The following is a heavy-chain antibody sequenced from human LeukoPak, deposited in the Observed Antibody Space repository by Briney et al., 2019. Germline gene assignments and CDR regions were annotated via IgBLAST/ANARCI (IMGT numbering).Heavy chain of an antibody. J-gene: IGHJ6*02. D-gene: IGHD4-11*01. CDR1: GYNFTGSD. CDR2: MNPNSGNT. V-gene: IGHV1-8*01. Sequence: ASVKVSCKASGYNFTGSDINWVRQATGQGLEWMGWMNPNSGNTGYGQRFQGRVTMTRNTSISTAYMEVNNLSSEDTAVYYCARGSKDFYYSMNVWGQGTTVTVSS. CDR3: ARGSKDFYYSMNV.